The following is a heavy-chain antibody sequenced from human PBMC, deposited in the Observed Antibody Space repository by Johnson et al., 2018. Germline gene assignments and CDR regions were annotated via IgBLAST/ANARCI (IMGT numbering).Heavy chain of an antibody. D-gene: IGHD3-16*01. CDR2: ISWGSGVI. J-gene: IGHJ4*02. V-gene: IGHV3-48*02. Sequence: VQLVQSGGGLVRPVGSLRLSCAASGFTFRDHSMNWVRQAPGKGLEWLSYISWGSGVIFYADSVKGRFIISREDAKDSLFLQMNSLREDDTAVYYCARDLEGYANDYWGQGTLVTVSS. CDR3: ARDLEGYANDY. CDR1: GFTFRDHS.